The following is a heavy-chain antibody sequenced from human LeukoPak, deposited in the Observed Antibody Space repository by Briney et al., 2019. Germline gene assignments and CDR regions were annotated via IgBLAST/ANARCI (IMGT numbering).Heavy chain of an antibody. CDR3: AADPAAGKYYYYGMDV. CDR1: GYTFTSYG. CDR2: ISAYNGNT. V-gene: IGHV1-18*01. D-gene: IGHD6-13*01. J-gene: IGHJ6*02. Sequence: ASVKVSCKASGYTFTSYGISWVRQAPGQGLEWMGWISAYNGNTNYAQKLQGRVTMTTDTSTSTAYMELRSLRSDDTAVYYCAADPAAGKYYYYGMDVWGQGTTVTVSS.